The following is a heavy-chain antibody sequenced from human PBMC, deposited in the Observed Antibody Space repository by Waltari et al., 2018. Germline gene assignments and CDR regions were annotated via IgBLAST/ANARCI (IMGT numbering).Heavy chain of an antibody. CDR1: GGSLSGLY. CDR2: IYTPGGT. D-gene: IGHD1-26*01. CDR3: ARGPSIKWELPGFFDT. V-gene: IGHV4-4*09. Sequence: QVRLQESGPGLVKPSQTLALTCTVSGGSLSGLYWSWIRLSPGKGLEWIGFIYTPGGTNYNPAFKNRVTMSADTSRGQFSLRLTSLSASDTATYYCARGPSIKWELPGFFDTWGQGILVTVSS. J-gene: IGHJ4*02.